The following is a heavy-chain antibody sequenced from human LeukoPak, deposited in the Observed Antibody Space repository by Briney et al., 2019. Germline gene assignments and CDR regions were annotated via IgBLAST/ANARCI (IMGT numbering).Heavy chain of an antibody. D-gene: IGHD6-19*01. Sequence: PSETLSLTCAVSGGSISSSNWWSWVRQPPGKGLEWIGEIYHTGSSNYNPSLKSRVTISVDKSKSQFSLKLSSVTAADTAVYYCARGGTTVAGTFWFDPWGQGTLVTVSS. CDR1: GGSISSSNW. CDR2: IYHTGSS. V-gene: IGHV4-4*02. J-gene: IGHJ5*02. CDR3: ARGGTTVAGTFWFDP.